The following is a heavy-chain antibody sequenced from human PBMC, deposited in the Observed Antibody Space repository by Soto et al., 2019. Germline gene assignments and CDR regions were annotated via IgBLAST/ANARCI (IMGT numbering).Heavy chain of an antibody. D-gene: IGHD1-7*01. CDR2: IGPNSGGT. CDR1: GYTFTGYY. J-gene: IGHJ4*02. Sequence: QVQLVQSGAEVKKSGASVKVSCKASGYTFTGYYIHWVRQAPGQGFEWMGEIGPNSGGTKYAQKVQGRVTMTRDTSISTVYMDLSNLSPDDTAVYYGGRGRSGELVVFYWGQGTLVTVYS. CDR3: GRGRSGELVVFY. V-gene: IGHV1-2*02.